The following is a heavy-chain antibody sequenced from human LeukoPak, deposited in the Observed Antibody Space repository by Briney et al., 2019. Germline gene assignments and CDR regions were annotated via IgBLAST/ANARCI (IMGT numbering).Heavy chain of an antibody. CDR3: ARQFHDVGYCSGCSCTQTESWFDP. CDR1: GFSFSSYW. D-gene: IGHD2-15*01. J-gene: IGHJ5*02. V-gene: IGHV5-51*01. CDR2: IYVGDSET. Sequence: GESLKISCKGSGFSFSSYWIGWVRQMPGKGLEWMEIIYVGDSETSYHPSFQGRVTIPVDKYVSAAYLEWTSLEASDSAIYYWARQFHDVGYCSGCSCTQTESWFDPWGQGTLVTVSS.